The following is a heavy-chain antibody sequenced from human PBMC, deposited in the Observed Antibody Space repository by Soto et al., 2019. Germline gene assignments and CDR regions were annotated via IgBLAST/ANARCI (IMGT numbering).Heavy chain of an antibody. D-gene: IGHD2-8*01. V-gene: IGHV4-59*01. Sequence: SETLSLTCTVSGDSISTYYWSWIRQPPGKGLEWIGYIYYSGSTNYNPSLKSRVTISIDTPKNQFSLKLSSVTAADTAVYYCARLVVGVMVHAPYYYYYYMDVWGKGTTVTVSS. CDR2: IYYSGST. CDR3: ARLVVGVMVHAPYYYYYYMDV. J-gene: IGHJ6*03. CDR1: GDSISTYY.